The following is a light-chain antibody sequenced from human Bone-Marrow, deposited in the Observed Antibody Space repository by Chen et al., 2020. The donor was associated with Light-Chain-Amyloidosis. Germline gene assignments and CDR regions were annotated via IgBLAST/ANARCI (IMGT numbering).Light chain of an antibody. V-gene: IGKV4-1*01. CDR3: QQYYRTRT. CDR1: QSVLYSSNNKNY. Sequence: DIVMTQSPDSLAVSLGERATINCKSSQSVLYSSNNKNYLAWYQQKPGQPPKLLIYWASTRESGVPDRFSGSGSGADFTLTISSLQAEDVAVYYGQQYYRTRTFGQGTKVEIK. CDR2: WAS. J-gene: IGKJ1*01.